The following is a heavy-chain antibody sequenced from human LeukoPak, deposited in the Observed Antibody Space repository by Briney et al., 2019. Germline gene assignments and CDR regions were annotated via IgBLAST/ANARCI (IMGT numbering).Heavy chain of an antibody. D-gene: IGHD6-6*01. CDR2: INHSGST. V-gene: IGHV4-34*01. CDR3: ARGLRNLRIAARGLASTPPFGY. CDR1: GGSFSGYY. Sequence: SETLSLTCAVYGGSFSGYYWSWIRQPPGKGLEWIGEINHSGSTNCNPSLKSRVTISVDTSKNQFSLKLSSVTAADTAVYYCARGLRNLRIAARGLASTPPFGYWGQGTLVTVSS. J-gene: IGHJ4*02.